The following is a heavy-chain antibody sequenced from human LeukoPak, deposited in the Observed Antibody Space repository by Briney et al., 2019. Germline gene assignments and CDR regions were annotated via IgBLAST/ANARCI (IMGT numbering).Heavy chain of an antibody. CDR1: GYTFSSYL. V-gene: IGHV1-46*01. CDR2: INPSGGST. J-gene: IGHJ5*02. D-gene: IGHD3-10*01. Sequence: ASVKVSCKASGYTFSSYLMHWVRQAPGQGLEWMGIINPSGGSTSYAQTFQGRVTMTRDTSTSTVYMELSSLRSEDTAVYYCARDLGLRGVTNWFDPWGQGTLVTVS. CDR3: ARDLGLRGVTNWFDP.